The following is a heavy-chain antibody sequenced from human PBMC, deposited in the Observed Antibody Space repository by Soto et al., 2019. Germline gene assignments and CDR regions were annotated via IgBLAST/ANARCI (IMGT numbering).Heavy chain of an antibody. J-gene: IGHJ4*02. CDR1: GYIFIDYW. Sequence: GESLKISCKASGYIFIDYWIGWVRQMPGKGLEWMGIVYPRDSDTRYSPSFQGQVTISADRSTGTAFLQWRSLKASDTALYYCARPPLPGYSIHFNSWGQGTLVTAPQ. V-gene: IGHV5-51*01. CDR2: VYPRDSDT. CDR3: ARPPLPGYSIHFNS. D-gene: IGHD2-15*01.